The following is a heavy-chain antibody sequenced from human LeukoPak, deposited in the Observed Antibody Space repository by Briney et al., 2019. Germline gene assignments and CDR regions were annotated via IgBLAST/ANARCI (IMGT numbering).Heavy chain of an antibody. V-gene: IGHV4-34*01. CDR3: ARYNKSSWYFFDY. J-gene: IGHJ4*02. D-gene: IGHD6-13*01. CDR1: GGSFSGYY. Sequence: PSETLSLTCAVYGGSFSGYYWSWIRQPPGKGLEWIGEINHSGSTNYNPSLKSRVTISVDTSKNQFSLKLSSVTATDTAVYYCARYNKSSWYFFDYWGQGTLVTVSS. CDR2: INHSGST.